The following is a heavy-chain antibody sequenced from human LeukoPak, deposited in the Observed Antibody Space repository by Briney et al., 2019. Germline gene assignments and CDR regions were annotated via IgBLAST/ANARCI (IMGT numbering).Heavy chain of an antibody. CDR2: ISWNSGSI. V-gene: IGHV3-9*01. D-gene: IGHD6-19*01. CDR3: AKASRGGIAVVPDY. CDR1: GFTFDDYA. J-gene: IGHJ4*02. Sequence: GRSLRLSCAASGFTFDDYAMHWVRQAPGKGLEWVSGISWNSGSIGYADSVKGRFTISRDNAKNSLYLQMNSLRAEDTALYYCAKASRGGIAVVPDYWGQGTLVTVSS.